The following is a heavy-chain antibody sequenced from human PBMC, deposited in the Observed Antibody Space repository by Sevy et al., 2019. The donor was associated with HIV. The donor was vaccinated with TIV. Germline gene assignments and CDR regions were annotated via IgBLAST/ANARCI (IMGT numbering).Heavy chain of an antibody. CDR3: AKDIGRGEMVAATMGY. D-gene: IGHD5-12*01. J-gene: IGHJ4*02. CDR2: ISWNSGRI. CDR1: GFTFDDCA. Sequence: GGSLRLSCAASGFTFDDCAMHWVRQAPGKGLEWVSGISWNSGRIGYADSVKGRFTISRENAKNSLSLQMNNLRTEDTAFYYCAKDIGRGEMVAATMGYWGQGTLVTVSS. V-gene: IGHV3-9*01.